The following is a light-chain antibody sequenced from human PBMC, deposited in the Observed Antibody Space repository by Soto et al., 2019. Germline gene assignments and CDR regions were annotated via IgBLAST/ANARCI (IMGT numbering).Light chain of an antibody. Sequence: DIHLTQSPSSPSASVGDRVTITCRASQAITNNLAWYQQKPGNPPRLLIYEESTLHSGVPSRFSGRKVGTQFILTIDSLQPEDFATYYCQQVKSYPRTFGGGTKVDIK. CDR3: QQVKSYPRT. J-gene: IGKJ4*01. CDR1: QAITNN. CDR2: EES. V-gene: IGKV1-9*01.